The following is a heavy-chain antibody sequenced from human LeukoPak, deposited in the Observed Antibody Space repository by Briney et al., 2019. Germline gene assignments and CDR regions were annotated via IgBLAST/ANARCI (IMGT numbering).Heavy chain of an antibody. D-gene: IGHD1-1*01. J-gene: IGHJ4*02. CDR2: INAGIGST. CDR1: GHAFTNYV. V-gene: IGHV1-3*01. CDR3: AKYNNNWFFDS. Sequence: ASVKVSCKAFGHAFTNYVLHWVRQASGQRLEWMGWINAGIGSTKYSQRFQGRVTITRDTSASTVYMELSSLRSEDTAVYYCAKYNNNWFFDSWGQGTLVTVSS.